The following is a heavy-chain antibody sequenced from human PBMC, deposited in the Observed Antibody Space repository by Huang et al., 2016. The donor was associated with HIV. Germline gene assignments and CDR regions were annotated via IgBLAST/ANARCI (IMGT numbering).Heavy chain of an antibody. CDR1: GYTFTGYY. Sequence: QVQLVQSGAEVKKPGAAVKVSCKASGYTFTGYYMHWVRQAPGQGLEWRGWINPNSGGTNYAQKFQGRVTMTRDTSISIAYMERSRLRADDTAVYYCAREGVDCGDHHDAFDIWGQGTMVTVSS. D-gene: IGHD4-17*01. J-gene: IGHJ3*02. CDR2: INPNSGGT. CDR3: AREGVDCGDHHDAFDI. V-gene: IGHV1-2*02.